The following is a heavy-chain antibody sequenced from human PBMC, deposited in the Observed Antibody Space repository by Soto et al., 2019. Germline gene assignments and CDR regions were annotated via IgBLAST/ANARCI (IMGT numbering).Heavy chain of an antibody. CDR1: GDSISSGGYY. CDR2: TSYSGST. CDR3: ARDEGAQFDWYFDL. V-gene: IGHV4-31*03. Sequence: QVQLQESGPGLVKPSKTLSLTCSVSGDSISSGGYYWNWIRQLPGKGLEWIVYTSYSGSTYYNPSLNSSATISVDTSKNQFSLKLTSVTAADTAVYYCARDEGAQFDWYFDLWGRGTLVTVSS. J-gene: IGHJ2*01.